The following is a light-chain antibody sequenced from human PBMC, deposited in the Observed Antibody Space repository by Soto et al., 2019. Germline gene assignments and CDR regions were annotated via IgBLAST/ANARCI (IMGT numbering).Light chain of an antibody. CDR1: QSVSSN. CDR3: QQYNNWVWT. J-gene: IGKJ1*01. V-gene: IGKV3-15*01. CDR2: GAS. Sequence: EMVMTQSPATLSVSPGERATLSGRASQSVSSNLAWYQQKPGQAPRLLIYGASTRATGIPARFSGSGSGTELTLTISSLQSEDFAVYYCQQYNNWVWTFGQGTKVEIK.